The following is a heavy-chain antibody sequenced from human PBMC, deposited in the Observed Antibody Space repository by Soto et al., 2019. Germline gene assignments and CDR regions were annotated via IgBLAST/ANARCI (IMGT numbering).Heavy chain of an antibody. J-gene: IGHJ6*02. D-gene: IGHD5-12*01. V-gene: IGHV3-30-3*01. CDR1: GFTFSSYA. Sequence: GGSLRLSCAASGFTFSSYAMHWVRQAPGKGLEWVAVISYDGSNKYYADSVRGRFTISRDNSKNTLYLQMNSLRAEDTAVYYCARDYYRFNSGYGFSMDVWGQGTTVTVS. CDR3: ARDYYRFNSGYGFSMDV. CDR2: ISYDGSNK.